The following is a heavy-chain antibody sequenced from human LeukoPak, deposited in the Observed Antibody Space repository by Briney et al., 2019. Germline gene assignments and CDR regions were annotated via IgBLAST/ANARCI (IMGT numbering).Heavy chain of an antibody. D-gene: IGHD5-18*01. V-gene: IGHV1-46*01. CDR2: INPSGGST. Sequence: ASVKVSCKASGYTFTSYYMHWVRQAPGQGLEWMGIINPSGGSTSYAQKFQGRVTMTRDMSTSTVYMELSSLRSEDTAVYYCARAVWSNSYGYGYYYYYYMDVWGKGTTVTVSS. J-gene: IGHJ6*03. CDR3: ARAVWSNSYGYGYYYYYYMDV. CDR1: GYTFTSYY.